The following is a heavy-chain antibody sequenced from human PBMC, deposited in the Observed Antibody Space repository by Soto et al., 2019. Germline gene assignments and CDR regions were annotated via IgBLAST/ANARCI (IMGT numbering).Heavy chain of an antibody. Sequence: PSETLCLTCIFSDGSVSIGSYYWSWIRQPPGKGLEWIGYIYYSGSTNYNPSLKSRVTISVDTSKNQFSLKLSSVTAADMAVYYCAREGYGGNSEGIDYWGQGTMVTVSS. V-gene: IGHV4-61*01. CDR2: IYYSGST. CDR3: AREGYGGNSEGIDY. D-gene: IGHD4-17*01. J-gene: IGHJ4*02. CDR1: DGSVSIGSYY.